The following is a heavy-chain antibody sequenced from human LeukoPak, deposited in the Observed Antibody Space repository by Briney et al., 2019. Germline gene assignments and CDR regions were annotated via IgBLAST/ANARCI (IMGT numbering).Heavy chain of an antibody. Sequence: ASVKVSCKASGYTFTGYYMHWVRQAPGQGLEWMGWINPNSGGTNYAQKFQGRVTMTRDTSISTAYVELSRLRSDDTAVYYCARERSVKGSSQPGDYYYYMDVWGKGTTVTVSS. CDR2: INPNSGGT. CDR3: ARERSVKGSSQPGDYYYYMDV. D-gene: IGHD6-13*01. CDR1: GYTFTGYY. J-gene: IGHJ6*03. V-gene: IGHV1-2*02.